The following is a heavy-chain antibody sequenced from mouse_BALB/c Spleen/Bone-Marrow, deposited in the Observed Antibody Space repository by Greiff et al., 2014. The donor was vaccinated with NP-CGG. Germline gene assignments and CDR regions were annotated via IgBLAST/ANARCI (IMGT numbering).Heavy chain of an antibody. D-gene: IGHD1-2*01. Sequence: EAGGVDFSRYWMTWVRQAPGKGLEWIGEINPDSRTINYTPSLKDKFIISRDNAKNTLYLQMSKVRSEDTALYYCARPGYYGYQNVWGAGTTVTASS. CDR3: ARPGYYGYQNV. CDR1: GVDFSRYW. J-gene: IGHJ1*01. V-gene: IGHV4-1*02. CDR2: INPDSRTI.